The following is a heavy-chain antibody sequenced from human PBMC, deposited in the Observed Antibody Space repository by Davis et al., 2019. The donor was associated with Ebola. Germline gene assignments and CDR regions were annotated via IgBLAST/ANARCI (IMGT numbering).Heavy chain of an antibody. V-gene: IGHV1-2*04. CDR2: IHPNSGGT. D-gene: IGHD1-20*01. J-gene: IGHJ4*02. Sequence: AASVTVSCQASGYTFIGYYLHWVRHAPGQGLEWMGWIHPNSGGTTYAQKFQGWVTMTRDTSISTAYMDLSRLRSDDTAVYYCARYAGSIAALEIWNNWNDRGLYFDYWGQGALVTVSS. CDR1: GYTFIGYY. CDR3: ARYAGSIAALEIWNNWNDRGLYFDY.